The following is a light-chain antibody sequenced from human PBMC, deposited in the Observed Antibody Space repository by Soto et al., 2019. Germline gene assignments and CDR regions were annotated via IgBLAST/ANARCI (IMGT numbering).Light chain of an antibody. CDR3: QQANSFPRT. CDR2: AAS. V-gene: IGKV1D-12*01. Sequence: DIQMTQSPSSVSASVGDRVTITCRASQAISTWLAWYQQKPGKAPKLLIYAASNLQTWVPSRFSCSRYETDFTLTISSLQPEDFATYYCQQANSFPRTFGQGTKVEIK. J-gene: IGKJ1*01. CDR1: QAISTW.